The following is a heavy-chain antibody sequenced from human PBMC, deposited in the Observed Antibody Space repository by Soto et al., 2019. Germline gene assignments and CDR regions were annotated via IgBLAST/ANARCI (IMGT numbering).Heavy chain of an antibody. J-gene: IGHJ3*02. CDR2: ISGSGGST. Sequence: EVQLLESGGGLVQPGGSLRLSCAASGFTFSSYAMSWVRQAPGKGLEWVSAISGSGGSTYYADSVKGRFTISRDNSKNTLYLQMNRMRAEDTAVSDCAKDGALVRQNAELREVYDAFGIWGQGTMVTVSS. V-gene: IGHV3-23*01. CDR3: AKDGALVRQNAELREVYDAFGI. CDR1: GFTFSSYA. D-gene: IGHD1-26*01.